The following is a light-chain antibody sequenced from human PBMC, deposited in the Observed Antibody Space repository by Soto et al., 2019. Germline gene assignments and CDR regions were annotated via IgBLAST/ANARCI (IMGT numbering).Light chain of an antibody. V-gene: IGKV3-11*01. CDR3: QPPSNWPPYT. CDR1: QSVSSY. J-gene: IGKJ2*01. Sequence: EIVLTQSPATLSLSPGERATLSCRASQSVSSYFAWYQQKPGQAPRLLIYDASNRATGIPARFSGSGSGTDFTLTISSLESEDFAVYYCQPPSNWPPYTFGQGTKLEIK. CDR2: DAS.